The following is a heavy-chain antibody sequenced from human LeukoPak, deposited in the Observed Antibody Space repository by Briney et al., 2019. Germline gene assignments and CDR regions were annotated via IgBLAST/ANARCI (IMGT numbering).Heavy chain of an antibody. CDR1: GFTFSSYG. CDR3: AKGDPGVVVTATLDY. Sequence: AGGSLRLSCAASGFTFSSYGMHWVRQAPGKGLEWVAVISYDGSNKYYADSVKGRSTISRDNSKNTLYLQMNSLRAEDTAVYYCAKGDPGVVVTATLDYWGQGTLVTVSS. V-gene: IGHV3-30*18. J-gene: IGHJ4*02. D-gene: IGHD2-21*02. CDR2: ISYDGSNK.